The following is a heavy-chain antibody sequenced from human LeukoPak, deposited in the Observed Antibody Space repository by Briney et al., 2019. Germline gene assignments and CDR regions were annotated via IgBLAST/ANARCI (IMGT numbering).Heavy chain of an antibody. D-gene: IGHD4-17*01. J-gene: IGHJ4*02. CDR1: GFTFSSYA. CDR2: ISYDGSNK. Sequence: GGSLRLSCAASGFTFSSYAMHWVRQAPGKGLEWVAVISYDGSNKYYADSVKGRFTISRDNSKNTLYLQMNSLRAEDTAVYYCARGLRDYGDYEQLDYWGQGTLVTVSS. CDR3: ARGLRDYGDYEQLDY. V-gene: IGHV3-30-3*01.